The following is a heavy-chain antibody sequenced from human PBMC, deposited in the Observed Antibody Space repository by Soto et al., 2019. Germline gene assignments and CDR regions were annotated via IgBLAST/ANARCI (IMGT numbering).Heavy chain of an antibody. J-gene: IGHJ6*02. CDR2: ISYDGSNK. Sequence: GGSLRLSCAASGFTFNSYGMHWVRQAPGKGLEWVAVISYDGSNKYYADSVKGRFTISRDNSKNTLYLQMNSLRAEDTAVYYCARPRLQYNYYYYGMDVWGQGTTVTVSS. D-gene: IGHD4-4*01. CDR1: GFTFNSYG. V-gene: IGHV3-30*03. CDR3: ARPRLQYNYYYYGMDV.